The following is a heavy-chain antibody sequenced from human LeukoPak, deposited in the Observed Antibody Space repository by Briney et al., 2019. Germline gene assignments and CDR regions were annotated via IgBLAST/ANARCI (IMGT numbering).Heavy chain of an antibody. V-gene: IGHV3-21*01. CDR2: ISSSSSYI. CDR3: ARGSATSGFDY. D-gene: IGHD3-10*01. CDR1: RFTFSNYA. Sequence: PGGSLRLSCAASRFTFSNYAMSWVRQAPGKGLEWVSSISSSSSYIYYADSVKGRFTISRDNAKNSLYLQMNSLRAEDTAVYYCARGSATSGFDYWGQGTLVTVSS. J-gene: IGHJ4*02.